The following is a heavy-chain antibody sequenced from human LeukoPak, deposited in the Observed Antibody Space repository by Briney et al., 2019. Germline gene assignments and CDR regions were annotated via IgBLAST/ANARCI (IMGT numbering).Heavy chain of an antibody. CDR2: INHSGST. D-gene: IGHD6-6*01. J-gene: IGHJ4*02. CDR1: GGSFSGYY. V-gene: IGHV4-34*01. CDR3: ASLLYSSSSPHFDY. Sequence: SETLSLTCAVYGGSFSGYYWSWIRQPPGKGLEWMGEINHSGSTNYNPSLKSRVTISVDTSKNQFSLKLSSVTAADTAVYYCASLLYSSSSPHFDYWGQGTLVTVSS.